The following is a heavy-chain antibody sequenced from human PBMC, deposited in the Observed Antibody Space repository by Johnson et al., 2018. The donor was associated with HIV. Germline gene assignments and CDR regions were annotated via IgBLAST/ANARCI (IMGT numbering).Heavy chain of an antibody. J-gene: IGHJ3*02. CDR1: GFTVRTNY. D-gene: IGHD6-13*01. CDR3: AKDQWSSSWTNDAFDI. CDR2: IYSGGST. Sequence: VQLVESGGGLVQPGGSLRLACATSGFTVRTNYMNWVRQAPGKGLEWVSVIYSGGSTYYADSVKGRFTISRDNSKNTLYLQMNSLRVEDTAVYYCAKDQWSSSWTNDAFDIWGQGTMVTVSS. V-gene: IGHV3-66*01.